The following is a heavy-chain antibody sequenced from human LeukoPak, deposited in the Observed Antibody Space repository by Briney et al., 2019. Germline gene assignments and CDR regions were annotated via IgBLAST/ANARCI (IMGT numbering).Heavy chain of an antibody. CDR1: GGSFSGYY. V-gene: IGHV4-34*01. D-gene: IGHD1-26*01. Sequence: SETLSLTCAVYGGSFSGYYWSWIRQPPGKGLEWIGEINHSGSTNYNPSLKSRVTISVDTSKNQFSLKLSSVTAADTAVCYCARAARYSGSYKSRSGYFDYWGQGTLVTVSS. CDR3: ARAARYSGSYKSRSGYFDY. CDR2: INHSGST. J-gene: IGHJ4*02.